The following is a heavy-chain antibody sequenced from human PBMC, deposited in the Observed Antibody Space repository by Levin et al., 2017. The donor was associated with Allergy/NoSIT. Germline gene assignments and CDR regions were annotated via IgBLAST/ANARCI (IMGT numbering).Heavy chain of an antibody. J-gene: IGHJ5*02. Sequence: GESLKISCTASGFTFSSYAMTWVRQAPEKGLEWVSSISSSGGSTYYADSVKGRFTISRDNSKTTLYLQLNSLRAEDTAVYFCAKANEAPAAYNWFDPWGQGTLVIVFS. CDR1: GFTFSSYA. CDR3: AKANEAPAAYNWFDP. D-gene: IGHD2-2*01. V-gene: IGHV3-23*01. CDR2: ISSSGGST.